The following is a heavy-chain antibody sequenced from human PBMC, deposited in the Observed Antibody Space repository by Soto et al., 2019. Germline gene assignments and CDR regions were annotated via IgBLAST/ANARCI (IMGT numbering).Heavy chain of an antibody. V-gene: IGHV4-59*01. CDR2: IYYSGST. CDR1: GGSISSDY. CDR3: ARGVDYWPDAFDI. Sequence: PSETLSLACTVSGGSISSDYWNWIRQPPGKGLGWIGSIYYSGSTNYNPSLKRRVTISLDTSKNQFSLKLTSVTAADTAVYYCARGVDYWPDAFDIWGQGTLVTVS. J-gene: IGHJ3*02. D-gene: IGHD2-15*01.